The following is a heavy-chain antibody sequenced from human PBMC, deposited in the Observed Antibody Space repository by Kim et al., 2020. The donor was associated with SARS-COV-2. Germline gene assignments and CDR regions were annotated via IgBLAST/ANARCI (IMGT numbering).Heavy chain of an antibody. CDR3: ASDPGLPNGMDV. V-gene: IGHV3-66*01. CDR2: IDSGGNT. D-gene: IGHD2-15*01. J-gene: IGHJ6*02. Sequence: GGSLRLSCAASGFTVSTNYMSWVRQAPGKGLEWVSVIDSGGNTFYAASVKGRFTVSRESSKNTVYLQMNSLRAEDTAVYSCASDPGLPNGMDVWGQGTTVTVSS. CDR1: GFTVSTNY.